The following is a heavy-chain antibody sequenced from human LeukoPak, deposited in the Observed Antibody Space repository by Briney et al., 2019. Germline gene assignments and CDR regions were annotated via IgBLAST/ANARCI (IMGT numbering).Heavy chain of an antibody. V-gene: IGHV1-18*01. D-gene: IGHD3-3*01. CDR3: AREELTRITIFGMAPDY. CDR1: GYTFTSYG. CDR2: ISAYNGNT. Sequence: GASVKVSCKASGYTFTSYGISWVRQAPGQGLEWMGWISAYNGNTNYAQKLQGRVTMTTDTSTSTAYMELRSLRSDDTAVYYCAREELTRITIFGMAPDYWGQGTLVTASS. J-gene: IGHJ4*02.